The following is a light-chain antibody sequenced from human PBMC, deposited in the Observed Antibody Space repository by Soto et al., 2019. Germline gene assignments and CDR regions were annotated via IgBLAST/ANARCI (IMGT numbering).Light chain of an antibody. CDR3: SSYAGSSNV. J-gene: IGLJ1*01. V-gene: IGLV2-8*01. CDR1: SSDVGGYNY. Sequence: QSVLTQPASVSGSPGQSITISCTGTSSDVGGYNYVSWYQQHPGKAPKLIICEVNKRPSGVPDRFSGSKSGNTASLTVSGLQAEDEADYYCSSYAGSSNVFGTGTKVTVL. CDR2: EVN.